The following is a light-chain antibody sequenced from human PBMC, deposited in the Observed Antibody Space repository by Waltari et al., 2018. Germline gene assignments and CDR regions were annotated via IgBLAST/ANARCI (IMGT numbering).Light chain of an antibody. Sequence: QSALTQPRSVSGSPGPSVTLSCTGTSSDVGGYKYVSWYQQHPGKGPKVLIYDVSKRPPVVPDRFSASKSDNTASLTISGLQAEDEADYHCCSYAGNHVWVFGGGTKLTVL. CDR3: CSYAGNHVWV. CDR2: DVS. J-gene: IGLJ3*02. V-gene: IGLV2-11*01. CDR1: SSDVGGYKY.